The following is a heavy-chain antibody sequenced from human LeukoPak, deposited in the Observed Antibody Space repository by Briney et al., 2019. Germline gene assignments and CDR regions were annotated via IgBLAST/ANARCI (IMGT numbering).Heavy chain of an antibody. CDR1: GDSVSSNSAA. V-gene: IGHV6-1*01. J-gene: IGHJ5*02. CDR3: ARSPSDRVIVATKRALTGTTGNWFDP. D-gene: IGHD1-20*01. CDR2: TYYRSKWYN. Sequence: RSQTLSLTCAISGDSVSSNSAAWNWIRQSPSRGLEWLGRTYYRSKWYNDYAVSVKSRITINPDTSKNQFSLQLNSVTPEDTAVYYCARSPSDRVIVATKRALTGTTGNWFDPWGQGTLVTVSS.